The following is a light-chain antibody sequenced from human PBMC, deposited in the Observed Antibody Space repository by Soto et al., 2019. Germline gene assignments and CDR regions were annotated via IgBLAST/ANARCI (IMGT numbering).Light chain of an antibody. CDR1: SSDVGSYNL. J-gene: IGLJ1*01. CDR3: CSYAGSSTFPYV. Sequence: QSVLTQPASVSGSPGQSITLSCTGTSSDVGSYNLVSWYQQHPGKAPKLMIYEVSKRPSGVSNRFSGSKSGNTASLTISGLQAEDEADYYCCSYAGSSTFPYVFGTGTKVTVL. V-gene: IGLV2-23*02. CDR2: EVS.